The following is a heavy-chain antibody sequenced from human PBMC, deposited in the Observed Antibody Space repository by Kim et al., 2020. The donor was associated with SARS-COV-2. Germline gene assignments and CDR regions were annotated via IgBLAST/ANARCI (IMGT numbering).Heavy chain of an antibody. CDR2: INPSGGST. D-gene: IGHD5-12*01. CDR1: GYTFTSYY. CDR3: ARSPGYSGYDYSWYFDL. Sequence: ASVKVSCKASGYTFTSYYMHWVRQAPGQGLEWMGIINPSGGSTSYAQKFQGRVTMTRDTSTSTVYMELSSLRSEDTAVYYCARSPGYSGYDYSWYFDLWAVAPWSLSPQ. V-gene: IGHV1-46*01. J-gene: IGHJ2*01.